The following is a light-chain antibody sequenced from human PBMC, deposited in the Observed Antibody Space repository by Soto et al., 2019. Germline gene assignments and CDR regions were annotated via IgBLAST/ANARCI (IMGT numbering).Light chain of an antibody. CDR1: QSVNTN. Sequence: EIVMTQSPATLSVSPGERATLSCRASQSVNTNLAWYQQKPGQAPRLLIHGASTRATDIPARFSGSGSGTDFTLTISSLQSEDFARYYCHQYGSWPPVFGHGTKVEIK. V-gene: IGKV3-15*01. J-gene: IGKJ1*01. CDR2: GAS. CDR3: HQYGSWPPV.